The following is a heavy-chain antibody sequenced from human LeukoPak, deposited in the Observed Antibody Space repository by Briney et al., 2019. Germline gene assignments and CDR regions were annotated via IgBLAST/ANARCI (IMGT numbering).Heavy chain of an antibody. CDR3: ARPGRDGYNLYYFDY. V-gene: IGHV5-51*01. CDR1: GYRFSSYW. Sequence: GESLKISCKGSGYRFSSYWIGWVRQMPGKGLEWMGIIYPGGSDTRYSPSFQGQVTISADKSISTAYLQWSSLKASDTAMYYCARPGRDGYNLYYFDYWGQGTLVTVSS. D-gene: IGHD5-24*01. CDR2: IYPGGSDT. J-gene: IGHJ4*02.